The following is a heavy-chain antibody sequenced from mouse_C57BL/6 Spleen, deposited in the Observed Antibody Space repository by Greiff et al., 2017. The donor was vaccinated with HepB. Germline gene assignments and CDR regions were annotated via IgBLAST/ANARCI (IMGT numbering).Heavy chain of an antibody. D-gene: IGHD2-4*01. Sequence: DVKLVESGGGLVKPGGSLKLSCAASGFTFSDYGMHWVRQAPEKGLEWVAYISSGSSTIYYADTVKGRFTISRDNAKNTLFLQMTSLRSEDTAMYYCARGDDYDPFAYWGQGTLVTVSA. CDR3: ARGDDYDPFAY. CDR2: ISSGSSTI. J-gene: IGHJ3*01. CDR1: GFTFSDYG. V-gene: IGHV5-17*01.